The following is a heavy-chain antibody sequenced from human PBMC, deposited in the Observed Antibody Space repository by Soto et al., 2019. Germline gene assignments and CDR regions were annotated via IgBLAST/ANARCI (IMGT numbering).Heavy chain of an antibody. Sequence: ASVKVSCKASGYSFTDYHIHWVRQAPVQGLEWLGRINPKSGGTSTAQKFQGWVTMTTDTSISTASMELTRLTSDDTAIYHCARGDSTDCSNGVCSFFYNHDMDVWGQGTTVTVSS. CDR3: ARGDSTDCSNGVCSFFYNHDMDV. V-gene: IGHV1-2*04. D-gene: IGHD2-8*01. CDR2: INPKSGGT. CDR1: GYSFTDYH. J-gene: IGHJ6*02.